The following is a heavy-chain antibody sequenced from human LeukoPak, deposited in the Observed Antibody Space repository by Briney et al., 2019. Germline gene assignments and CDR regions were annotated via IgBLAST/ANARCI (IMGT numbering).Heavy chain of an antibody. Sequence: GESLKISCKGSGYSFTSYWIGWVRQMPGKGLEWMGIIYPGNSDTRYSPSFQGQVTISADKSISTAYLQWSSLKASDTAMYYCASSIHSSGWYRGSAFDIRGQGTMVTVSS. J-gene: IGHJ3*02. D-gene: IGHD6-19*01. V-gene: IGHV5-51*01. CDR3: ASSIHSSGWYRGSAFDI. CDR1: GYSFTSYW. CDR2: IYPGNSDT.